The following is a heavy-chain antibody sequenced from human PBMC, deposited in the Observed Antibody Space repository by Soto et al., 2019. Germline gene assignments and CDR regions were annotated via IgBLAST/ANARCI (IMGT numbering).Heavy chain of an antibody. D-gene: IGHD1-26*01. CDR2: INHSGST. V-gene: IGHV4-34*01. CDR3: ARLVGATGY. Sequence: SETLSLTCAVYGGSFSGYYWSWIRQPPGKGLEWIGEINHSGSTNYNPSLKSRVTISVDTSKNQFSLKLSSVTAADTAVYYCARLVGATGYWGQGTLVTSPQ. CDR1: GGSFSGYY. J-gene: IGHJ4*02.